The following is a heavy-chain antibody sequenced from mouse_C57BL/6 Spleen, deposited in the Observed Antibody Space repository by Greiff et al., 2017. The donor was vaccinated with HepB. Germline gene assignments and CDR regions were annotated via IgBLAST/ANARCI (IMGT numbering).Heavy chain of an antibody. Sequence: VQLQQSGPELVKPGASVKISCKASGYAFSSSWMNWVKQRPGKGLEWIGRIYPGDGDTNYNGKFKGKATLTADKSYSTAYMQLSSLTSEDSAVYFCARSRYYGSSPFDYWGQGTTLTVSS. J-gene: IGHJ2*01. CDR2: IYPGDGDT. V-gene: IGHV1-82*01. CDR1: GYAFSSSW. CDR3: ARSRYYGSSPFDY. D-gene: IGHD1-1*01.